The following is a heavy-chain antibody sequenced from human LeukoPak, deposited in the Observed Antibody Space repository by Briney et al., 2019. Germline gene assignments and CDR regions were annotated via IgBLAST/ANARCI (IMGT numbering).Heavy chain of an antibody. V-gene: IGHV1-2*02. CDR1: GYTFTGYY. CDR2: INPNSGGT. Sequence: ASVKVSCKASGYTFTGYYMHWVRQAPGQGLEWMGWINPNSGGTNYAQKFQGRVTMTRDTSIGTAYMELSRLRSDDTAVYYCARGVPDYYYYYMDVWGKGTTVTVSS. J-gene: IGHJ6*03. CDR3: ARGVPDYYYYYMDV.